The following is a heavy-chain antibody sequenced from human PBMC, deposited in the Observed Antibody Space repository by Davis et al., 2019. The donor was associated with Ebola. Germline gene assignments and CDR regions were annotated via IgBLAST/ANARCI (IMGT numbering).Heavy chain of an antibody. D-gene: IGHD3-9*01. CDR3: AKYMRRYDILTGYYSPNFDY. CDR1: GFTFSSYW. CDR2: INRDGSYP. V-gene: IGHV3-74*01. Sequence: GESLKISCAASGFTFSSYWMHWVRQAPGKGLVWVSRINRDGSYPENADFVKGRFTISRDNAKNTLYLQMNSLRSEDTAFYYCAKYMRRYDILTGYYSPNFDYWGQGTLVTVSS. J-gene: IGHJ4*02.